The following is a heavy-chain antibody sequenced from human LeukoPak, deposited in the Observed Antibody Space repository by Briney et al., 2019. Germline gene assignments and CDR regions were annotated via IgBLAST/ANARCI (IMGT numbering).Heavy chain of an antibody. CDR3: ARDSPSRGWPLDY. CDR2: IYSGGST. CDR1: GFTVSSNY. J-gene: IGHJ4*02. D-gene: IGHD6-19*01. Sequence: PGGSLRLSCAASGFTVSSNYMSWVRQAPGKGLEWVSVIYSGGSTYYADFVKGRFTISRDNSKNTLYLQMNSLRAEDTAVYYCARDSPSRGWPLDYWGQGTLVTVSS. V-gene: IGHV3-66*02.